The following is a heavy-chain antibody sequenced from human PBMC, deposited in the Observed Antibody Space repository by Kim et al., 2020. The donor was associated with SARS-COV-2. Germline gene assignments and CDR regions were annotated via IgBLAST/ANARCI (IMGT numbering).Heavy chain of an antibody. D-gene: IGHD3-22*01. CDR2: IIPIFGTA. J-gene: IGHJ3*02. CDR1: GGTFSSYA. CDR3: ARDLENYYDSSGYYLALGAFDI. V-gene: IGHV1-69*13. Sequence: SVKVSCKASGGTFSSYAISWVRQAPGQGLEWMGGIIPIFGTANYAQKFQGRVTITADESTSTAYMELSSQRSEDTAVYYCARDLENYYDSSGYYLALGAFDIWCQGTMVTVSS.